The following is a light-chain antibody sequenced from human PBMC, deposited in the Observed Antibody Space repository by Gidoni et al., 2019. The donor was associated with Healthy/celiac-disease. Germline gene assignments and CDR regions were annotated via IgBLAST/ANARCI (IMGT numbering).Light chain of an antibody. CDR3: AAWDDSLNGLVV. CDR2: SNN. J-gene: IGLJ2*01. Sequence: QSVLTQPPSASGTPGPRVTISCSGSVTNIGSNTVNWYQQRPGTAPKLLIYSNNQRPSGVPDRFSGSKSGTSASLAISGLQSEDEADYYCAAWDDSLNGLVVFGGGTKLTVL. V-gene: IGLV1-44*01. CDR1: VTNIGSNT.